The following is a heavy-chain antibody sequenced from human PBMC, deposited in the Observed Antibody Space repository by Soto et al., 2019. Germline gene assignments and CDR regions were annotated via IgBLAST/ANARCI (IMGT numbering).Heavy chain of an antibody. D-gene: IGHD3-22*01. CDR2: IYYSGST. J-gene: IGHJ4*02. Sequence: SETLSLTCTVSGGSISSGGYYWSWIRQHPGKGLEWIGYIYYSGSTYYNPSLKSRVTISVDTSKNQFSLKLTSATAADTAVYYCARDRRSYYSDGNGLDFWSQGTLVTVSS. CDR1: GGSISSGGYY. V-gene: IGHV4-31*03. CDR3: ARDRRSYYSDGNGLDF.